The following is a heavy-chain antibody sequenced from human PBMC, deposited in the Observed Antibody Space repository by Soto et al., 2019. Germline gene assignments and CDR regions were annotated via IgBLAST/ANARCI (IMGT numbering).Heavy chain of an antibody. CDR3: ARDRLGYYGSGSYSIPFDY. V-gene: IGHV1-69*13. J-gene: IGHJ4*02. CDR1: GGTFSSYA. D-gene: IGHD3-10*01. Sequence: ASVKVSCKASGGTFSSYAISWVRQAPGQGLEWMGGIIPIFGTANYAQKFQGRVTITADESTSTAYMELSSLRSEDTAVYYCARDRLGYYGSGSYSIPFDYWGQGTLVTVSS. CDR2: IIPIFGTA.